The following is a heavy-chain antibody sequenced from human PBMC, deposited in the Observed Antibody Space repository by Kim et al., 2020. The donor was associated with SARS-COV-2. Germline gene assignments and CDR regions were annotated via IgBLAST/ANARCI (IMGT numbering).Heavy chain of an antibody. CDR1: GYSFTTYW. D-gene: IGHD3-22*01. Sequence: GESLKISCKGSGYSFTTYWINWVRQMPGKGLEWMGRIDPSDSYTNYSPSLQGHVTISADKSISTAYLQWSGLKASDTAMYYCARGDYYDNSDYSGLSEYFQHWSQGTLVTVSS. J-gene: IGHJ1*01. CDR2: IDPSDSYT. CDR3: ARGDYYDNSDYSGLSEYFQH. V-gene: IGHV5-10-1*01.